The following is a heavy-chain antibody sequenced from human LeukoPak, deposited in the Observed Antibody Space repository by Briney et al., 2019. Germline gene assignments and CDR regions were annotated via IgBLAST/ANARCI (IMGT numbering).Heavy chain of an antibody. CDR1: GFTFSSHE. J-gene: IGHJ4*02. D-gene: IGHD6-19*01. CDR2: ISSSSSYI. V-gene: IGHV3-21*01. Sequence: PGGSLRLSCAASGFTFSSHEMNWVRQAPGKGLEWVSSISSSSSYIYYADSVKGRFTISRDNAKNSLYLQMNSLRAEDTAVYYCARAAYSSGWYTDYWGQGTLVTVSS. CDR3: ARAAYSSGWYTDY.